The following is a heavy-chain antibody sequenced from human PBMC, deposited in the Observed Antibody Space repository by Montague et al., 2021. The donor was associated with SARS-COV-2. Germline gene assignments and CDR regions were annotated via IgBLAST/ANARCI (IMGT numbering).Heavy chain of an antibody. CDR1: GASMDSYY. J-gene: IGHJ4*02. CDR3: ARVQRVNGVLPHFDC. D-gene: IGHD2-8*01. Sequence: SETLSLTCSVSGASMDSYYWTWVRQPPGKGLQWIGYTYYSGSTSYDPSLQSRLTMTVDSSKNQFTLSLRSVTAADSAVYYCARVQRVNGVLPHFDCWGQGLSVTVSS. V-gene: IGHV4-59*01. CDR2: TYYSGST.